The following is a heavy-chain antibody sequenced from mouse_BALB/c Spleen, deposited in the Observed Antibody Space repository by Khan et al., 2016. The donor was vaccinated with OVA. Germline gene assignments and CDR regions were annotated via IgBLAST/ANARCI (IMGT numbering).Heavy chain of an antibody. CDR2: ISYSGSI. V-gene: IGHV3-2*02. J-gene: IGHJ2*01. CDR3: ARWGNSYFDY. CDR1: GYSITSDYA. Sequence: VQLKESGPGLVKPSQSLSLTCTVTGYSITSDYAWNWIRQFPGNKLEWMGYISYSGSISYNPSLKSRISITRDTSKNQFFLQLNSVTTEDTATYYCARWGNSYFDYWGQGTTLTVSS.